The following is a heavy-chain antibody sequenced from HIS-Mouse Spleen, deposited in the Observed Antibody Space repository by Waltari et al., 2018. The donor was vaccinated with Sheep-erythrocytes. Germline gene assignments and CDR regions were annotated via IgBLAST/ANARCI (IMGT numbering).Heavy chain of an antibody. Sequence: QVTLKESGPVLVKPTETLTLTCTVSGFSLSNARMGVHWIRPPPGKALEWLAHIFSNDEKSYSTSLKSRLTISKDTSKSQVVLTMTNMDPVDTATYYCARITSYYDFWSTYNKDYFDYWGQGTLVTVSS. V-gene: IGHV2-26*01. J-gene: IGHJ4*02. CDR1: GFSLSNARMG. CDR2: IFSNDEK. D-gene: IGHD3-3*01. CDR3: ARITSYYDFWSTYNKDYFDY.